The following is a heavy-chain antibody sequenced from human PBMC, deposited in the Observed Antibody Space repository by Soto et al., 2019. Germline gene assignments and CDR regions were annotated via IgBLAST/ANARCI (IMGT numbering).Heavy chain of an antibody. CDR2: IYSGGST. CDR1: GFSVSSNY. J-gene: IGHJ4*02. CDR3: ARGPDPSTSSLGDYFDY. V-gene: IGHV3-66*01. Sequence: EVQLVESGGGLVQPGGSLRLSCAASGFSVSSNYMSWVRQAPGKGLEWVSVIYSGGSTYYADSVKGRFTISRDNSKNTLYLQMKSLRVEDTAVYYCARGPDPSTSSLGDYFDYWGQGTLVTVSS. D-gene: IGHD6-6*01.